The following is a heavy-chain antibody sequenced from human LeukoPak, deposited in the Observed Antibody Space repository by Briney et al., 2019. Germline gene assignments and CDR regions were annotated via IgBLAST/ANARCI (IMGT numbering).Heavy chain of an antibody. Sequence: GGSLRLSCAASGFTFSSYEMNWVRQAPGKGLEWVSYISSSGSTIYYADSVKGRFTISRDNAKNSLYLQMNSLRAEDTAVYYCARSGSSSWYENFDYWGQGTLVTVSS. CDR2: ISSSGSTI. V-gene: IGHV3-48*03. J-gene: IGHJ4*02. CDR3: ARSGSSSWYENFDY. CDR1: GFTFSSYE. D-gene: IGHD6-13*01.